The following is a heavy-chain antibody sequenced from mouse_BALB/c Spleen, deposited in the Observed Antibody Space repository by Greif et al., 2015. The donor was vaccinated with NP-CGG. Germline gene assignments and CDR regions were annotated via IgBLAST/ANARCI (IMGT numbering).Heavy chain of an antibody. D-gene: IGHD2-1*01. CDR2: ISNLAYSI. J-gene: IGHJ2*01. V-gene: IGHV5-15*02. CDR3: ARDRGNGDFDY. Sequence: DVKLVESGGGLVQPGGSRKLSCAASGFTFSDYGMAWVRQAPGKGPEWVAFISNLAYSIYYADTVTGRFTISRENAKNTLYLEMSSLRSEDTAMYYCARDRGNGDFDYWGQGTTLTVSS. CDR1: GFTFSDYG.